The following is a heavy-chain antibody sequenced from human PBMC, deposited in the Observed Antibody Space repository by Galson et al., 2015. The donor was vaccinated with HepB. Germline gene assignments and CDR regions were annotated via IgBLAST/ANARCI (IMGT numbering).Heavy chain of an antibody. V-gene: IGHV3-30*18. D-gene: IGHD1-26*01. J-gene: IGHJ4*02. Sequence: SLRLSCAASGFTFSSYGMHWVRQAPGKGLEWVAVISYDGSNKYYADSVKGRFTISRDNSKNTLYLQMNSLRAEDTAVYYCAKDQSGSYFPHFDYWGQGTLVTVSS. CDR1: GFTFSSYG. CDR3: AKDQSGSYFPHFDY. CDR2: ISYDGSNK.